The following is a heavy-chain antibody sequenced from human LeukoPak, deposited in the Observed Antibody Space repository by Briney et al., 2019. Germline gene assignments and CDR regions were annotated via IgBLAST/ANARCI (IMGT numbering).Heavy chain of an antibody. D-gene: IGHD6-19*01. CDR3: ARDAYSSGFFFDY. V-gene: IGHV4-59*01. CDR1: GGSISSYY. CDR2: IYYSGST. J-gene: IGHJ4*02. Sequence: SETLSLTCTVSGGSISSYYWSWIRQPPGKGLEWIGYIYYSGSTNYNPSLKSRVTISVDTSKNQLSLKLSSVTAADTAVYYCARDAYSSGFFFDYWGQGTLVTVSS.